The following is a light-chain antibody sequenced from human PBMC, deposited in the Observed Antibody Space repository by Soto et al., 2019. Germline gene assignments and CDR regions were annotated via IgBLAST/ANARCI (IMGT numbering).Light chain of an antibody. CDR1: QIIKSW. Sequence: DIQMTQSPSTLSASVGDRVTITCRASQIIKSWLAWYQQKPGKAPKLLIYDASSLESGVPSRFSGSGSGTEFTLTISSLQPDDFATYYCQQYNRYPYSFGRGTKLEIK. J-gene: IGKJ2*03. CDR2: DAS. V-gene: IGKV1-5*01. CDR3: QQYNRYPYS.